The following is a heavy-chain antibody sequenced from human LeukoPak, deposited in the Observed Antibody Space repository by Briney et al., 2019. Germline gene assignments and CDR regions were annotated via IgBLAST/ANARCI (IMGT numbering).Heavy chain of an antibody. V-gene: IGHV4-38-2*01. Sequence: PSETLSLTCAVYGGSFSGYYWGWIRQPPGKGLEWIGSIYHSGSTYYNPSLKSRVTISVDTSKKQFSLKLSSVTAADTAVYYCVRVGYDLHFDYWGQGTLVTVSS. J-gene: IGHJ4*02. D-gene: IGHD5-12*01. CDR3: VRVGYDLHFDY. CDR1: GGSFSGYY. CDR2: IYHSGST.